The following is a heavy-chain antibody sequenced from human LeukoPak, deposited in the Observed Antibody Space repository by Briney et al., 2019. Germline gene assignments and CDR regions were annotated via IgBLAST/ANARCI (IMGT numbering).Heavy chain of an antibody. J-gene: IGHJ4*02. CDR3: ASGSGSYYETHVYYFDY. CDR2: ISSSGSTI. CDR1: GFTFSSYW. V-gene: IGHV3-48*04. D-gene: IGHD3-10*01. Sequence: PGGSLRLSCAASGFTFSSYWMSWVRQAPGKGLEWVSYISSSGSTIYYADSVKGRFTISRDNAKNSLYLQMNSLRAEDTAVYYCASGSGSYYETHVYYFDYWGQGTLVTVSS.